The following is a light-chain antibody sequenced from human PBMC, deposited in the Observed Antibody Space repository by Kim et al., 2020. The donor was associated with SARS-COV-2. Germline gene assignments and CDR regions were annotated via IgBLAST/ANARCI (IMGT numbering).Light chain of an antibody. J-gene: IGLJ2*01. CDR3: NSRDSNDNVV. Sequence: SSELTQDPAVSVALGQTVRITCQGDSLRSYYATWYQQKPGQAPRLVIYGKNNRPSGIPDRFSCSSSGNTASLNITGTQAGDEADYYCNSRDSNDNVVFGGGTQLTVL. CDR1: SLRSYY. V-gene: IGLV3-19*01. CDR2: GKN.